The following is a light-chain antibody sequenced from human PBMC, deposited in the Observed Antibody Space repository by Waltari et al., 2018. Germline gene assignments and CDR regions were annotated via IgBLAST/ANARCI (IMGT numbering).Light chain of an antibody. CDR3: QAGDIDIGV. V-gene: IGLV3-1*01. J-gene: IGLJ2*01. CDR2: QDN. CDR1: NLGDKY. Sequence: SYELTQPPSMSVSPGQTASITCSGHNLGDKYVPWYQQKPGQSPLLVIYQDNKRPSGIPERFSGSSSANTATLTISGTQSMDEADYYCQAGDIDIGVFGGGTKLTVL.